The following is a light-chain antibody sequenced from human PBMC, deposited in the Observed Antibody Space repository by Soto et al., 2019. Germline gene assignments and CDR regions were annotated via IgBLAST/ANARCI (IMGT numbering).Light chain of an antibody. V-gene: IGKV1-33*01. J-gene: IGKJ5*01. CDR2: DAS. CDR3: QQYSLGGEIT. CDR1: HGMYNY. Sequence: DIQMSQSPSSLSASVGDRVTITCHASHGMYNYLNWYQLKPGKAPKLLIYDASKLETGVPSRFSGSGPGTDFTSTIINLQPEAIAPYYGQQYSLGGEITFGQGIRLEIK.